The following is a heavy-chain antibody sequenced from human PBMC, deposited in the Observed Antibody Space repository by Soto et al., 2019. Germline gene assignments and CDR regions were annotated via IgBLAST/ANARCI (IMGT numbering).Heavy chain of an antibody. CDR1: GFSLSNARMG. CDR3: ARLGQDGDYFYYYYYMDV. D-gene: IGHD4-17*01. CDR2: IFSNDEK. J-gene: IGHJ6*03. Sequence: QVTLKESGPVLVNPTEPLTLTCTVSGFSLSNARMGVSWIRQPPGKALEWLAHIFSNDEKSYSTSLKSRLTLSKDTSKSQVVLTMTNMDPVDTATYYCARLGQDGDYFYYYYYMDVWGKGTTVTVSS. V-gene: IGHV2-26*01.